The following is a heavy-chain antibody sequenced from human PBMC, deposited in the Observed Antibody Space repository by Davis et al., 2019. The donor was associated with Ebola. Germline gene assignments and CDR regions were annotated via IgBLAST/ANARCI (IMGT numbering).Heavy chain of an antibody. Sequence: MPSETLSLTCAVSGGSISSSNWWNWVRQPPGKGLEWIGEIYHSGSTNYNPSLKSRVTISVDKSKNQFSLKLSSVTAADTAVYYCARVVATTRYYYYYYGMDVWGQGTTVTVSS. V-gene: IGHV4-4*02. CDR3: ARVVATTRYYYYYYGMDV. CDR2: IYHSGST. D-gene: IGHD5-12*01. J-gene: IGHJ6*02. CDR1: GGSISSSNW.